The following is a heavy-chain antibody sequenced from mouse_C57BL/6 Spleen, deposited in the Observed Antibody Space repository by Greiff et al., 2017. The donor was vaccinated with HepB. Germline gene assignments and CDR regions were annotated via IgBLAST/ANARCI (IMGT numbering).Heavy chain of an antibody. J-gene: IGHJ2*01. V-gene: IGHV1-26*01. CDR3: ARIYFDY. CDR2: INPNNGGT. CDR1: GYTFTDYY. Sequence: VQLQQSGPELVKPGASVKISCKASGYTFTDYYMNWVKQSHGKSLEWIGDINPNNGGTSYNQKFKGKATLTVDTSSSTAYMELRSLTSEDSAVYYCARIYFDYWGQGTTLTVSS.